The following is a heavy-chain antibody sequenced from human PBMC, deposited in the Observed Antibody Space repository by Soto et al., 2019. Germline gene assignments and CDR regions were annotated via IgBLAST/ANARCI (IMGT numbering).Heavy chain of an antibody. J-gene: IGHJ4*02. CDR2: IRSKANSYAT. V-gene: IGHV3-73*01. CDR3: TGAVDTAMVTRFDY. CDR1: GFTFSGSA. D-gene: IGHD5-18*01. Sequence: PGGSLRLSCAASGFTFSGSAMHWVRQASGKGLEWVGRIRSKANSYATAYAASVKGRFTISRDDSKNTAYLQMNSLKTEDTAVYYCTGAVDTAMVTRFDYWGQGTLVTVSS.